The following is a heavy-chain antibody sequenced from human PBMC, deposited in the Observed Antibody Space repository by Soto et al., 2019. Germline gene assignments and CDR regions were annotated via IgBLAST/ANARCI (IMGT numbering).Heavy chain of an antibody. J-gene: IGHJ6*03. CDR1: GFTFSSYG. V-gene: IGHV3-30*18. CDR3: AKAVEAYDFWSGHPMDV. CDR2: ISYDGSNK. Sequence: GGSLRLSCAASGFTFSSYGMHWVRQAPGKGLEWVAVISYDGSNKYYADSVKGRFTTSRDNSKNTLYLQMNSLRAEETAVYYCAKAVEAYDFWSGHPMDVWGKGTTVTVSS. D-gene: IGHD3-3*01.